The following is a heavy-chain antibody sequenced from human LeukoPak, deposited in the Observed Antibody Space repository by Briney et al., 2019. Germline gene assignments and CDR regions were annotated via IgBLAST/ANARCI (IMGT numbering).Heavy chain of an antibody. Sequence: ASVKVSCKASGYTFTGYYMHWVRQAPGQGLEWMGWINPNSGGTNYAQKFQGRVTMTRGTSISTAYMELSRLRSDDTAVYYCAREGGAVAGTVDYWGQGTLVTVSS. V-gene: IGHV1-2*02. D-gene: IGHD6-19*01. CDR3: AREGGAVAGTVDY. CDR1: GYTFTGYY. J-gene: IGHJ4*02. CDR2: INPNSGGT.